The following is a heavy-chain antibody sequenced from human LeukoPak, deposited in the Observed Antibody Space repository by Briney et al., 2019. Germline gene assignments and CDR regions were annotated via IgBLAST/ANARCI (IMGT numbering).Heavy chain of an antibody. CDR3: ARVYYDILTGRPAYYYMDV. CDR2: ISYDGGNK. V-gene: IGHV3-30*01. D-gene: IGHD3-9*01. CDR1: GFTFSSYA. J-gene: IGHJ6*03. Sequence: PGGSLRLSCAASGFTFSSYAMHWVRQAPGKGREWVAVISYDGGNKYYADSVKGRFTISRDNSKNTLYLQMNSLRAEDTAVYYCARVYYDILTGRPAYYYMDVWGKGTTVTVSS.